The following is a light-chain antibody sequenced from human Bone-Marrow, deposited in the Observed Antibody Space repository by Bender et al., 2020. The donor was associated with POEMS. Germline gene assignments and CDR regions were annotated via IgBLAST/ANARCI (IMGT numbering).Light chain of an antibody. CDR3: SSYTTSSTTI. V-gene: IGLV2-14*03. CDR1: SSDVGGYKY. CDR2: DVT. J-gene: IGLJ7*01. Sequence: QSALTQPASVSGSPGQSITISCTKTSSDVGGYKYVSWYQQHPGKAPKLMIFDVTNRPSGVSNRFSGSKSGNTASLTISGLQAEDEADYYCSSYTTSSTTIFGGGTQLTVL.